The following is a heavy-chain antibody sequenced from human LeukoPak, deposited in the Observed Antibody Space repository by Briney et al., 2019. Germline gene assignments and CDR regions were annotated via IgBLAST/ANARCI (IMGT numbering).Heavy chain of an antibody. D-gene: IGHD2-15*01. CDR1: GFTFSSYE. CDR3: ARERTGGTLT. V-gene: IGHV3-48*03. CDR2: ISSSGSTI. J-gene: IGHJ5*02. Sequence: PGGSLRLSCASSGFTFSSYEMNWVRQAPGKGLEWVSYISSSGSTIYYADSVKGRFTISRDNAKNSLYLQMNSLRAEDTAVYYCARERTGGTLTWGQGTLVTVSS.